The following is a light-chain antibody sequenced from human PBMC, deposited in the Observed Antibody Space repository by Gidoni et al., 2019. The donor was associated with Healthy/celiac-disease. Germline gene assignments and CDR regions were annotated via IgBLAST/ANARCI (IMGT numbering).Light chain of an antibody. CDR3: QQSYSTPHT. CDR1: QSSSSY. Sequence: DIQMTQSPSSLSASVGDRVTITCRASQSSSSYLNWYQQKPGKAPKLLIYAASSLQSGVPSRFSGSGSGTDFTLTISSLQPEDCATYYCQQSYSTPHTFGQGTKLEIK. CDR2: AAS. V-gene: IGKV1-39*01. J-gene: IGKJ2*01.